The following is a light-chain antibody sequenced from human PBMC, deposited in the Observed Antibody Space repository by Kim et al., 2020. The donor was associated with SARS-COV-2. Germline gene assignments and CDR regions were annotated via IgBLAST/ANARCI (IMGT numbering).Light chain of an antibody. CDR3: QQYDNVPLT. Sequence: DIQMTQSPSSLSASVGDRVTITCQASQDISYYLNWYQHKLGKAPKLLIYDASTLETGVPSRFSGSGSGTDFTFTISSLQPEDIGTYYCQQYDNVPLTFGQGTRLEIK. V-gene: IGKV1-33*01. CDR2: DAS. J-gene: IGKJ5*01. CDR1: QDISYY.